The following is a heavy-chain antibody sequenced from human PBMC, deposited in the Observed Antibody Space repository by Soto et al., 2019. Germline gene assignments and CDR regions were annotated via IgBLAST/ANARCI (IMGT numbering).Heavy chain of an antibody. J-gene: IGHJ4*02. CDR3: ASGVYPIATTVVAAFFDY. D-gene: IGHD2-15*01. CDR2: ISSSGSTI. Sequence: GGSLRLSCAASGFTFSDYYMSWIRQAPGKGLEWVSYISSSGSTIYYADSVKGRFTISRDNAKNSLYLQMNSLRAEDKAVYYCASGVYPIATTVVAAFFDYWGQGTLVTVSS. V-gene: IGHV3-11*01. CDR1: GFTFSDYY.